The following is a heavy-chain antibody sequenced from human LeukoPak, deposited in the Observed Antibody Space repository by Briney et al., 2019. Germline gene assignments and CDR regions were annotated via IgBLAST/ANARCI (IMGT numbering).Heavy chain of an antibody. Sequence: GGSLRLSCAASGFTFDDYGMNWVRHAPGKGLEWVSLISGDGVRTYYADSVKGRFTISRDNSKNSLYLQMNSLRTEDTALYYCAKDIGAYCSGGSCYPEYWGQGTLVTVSS. CDR1: GFTFDDYG. V-gene: IGHV3-43*02. J-gene: IGHJ4*02. D-gene: IGHD2-15*01. CDR2: ISGDGVRT. CDR3: AKDIGAYCSGGSCYPEY.